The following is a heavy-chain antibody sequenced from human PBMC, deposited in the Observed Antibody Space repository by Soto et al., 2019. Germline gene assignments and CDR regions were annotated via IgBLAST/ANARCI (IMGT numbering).Heavy chain of an antibody. Sequence: QVQLVQSGAEVKKPGASVKVSCKASGYTFTSYAMHWVRQAPGQRLEWMGWINAGNGNTKYSQKFQGRVTITRDTSASTAYMELSSLRSEDTAVYYCARDVGYCTNGVCDPIYWFDPWGPGTLVTVSS. CDR3: ARDVGYCTNGVCDPIYWFDP. CDR2: INAGNGNT. CDR1: GYTFTSYA. J-gene: IGHJ5*02. D-gene: IGHD2-8*01. V-gene: IGHV1-3*01.